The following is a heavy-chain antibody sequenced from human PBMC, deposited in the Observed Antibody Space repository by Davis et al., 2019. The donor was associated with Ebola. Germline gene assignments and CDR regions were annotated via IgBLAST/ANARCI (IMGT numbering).Heavy chain of an antibody. CDR2: IYTGDSDT. Sequence: GESLKISCKGSGYDFTSSWIAWVRQMPGKGLEWMGIIYTGDSDTRYSPSFRGQVTISADNSITTAYLQWSALRASDTAMYYCATLRRTITGMDDAFDIWGQGTLVTVSS. J-gene: IGHJ3*02. CDR1: GYDFTSSW. CDR3: ATLRRTITGMDDAFDI. V-gene: IGHV5-51*01. D-gene: IGHD1-20*01.